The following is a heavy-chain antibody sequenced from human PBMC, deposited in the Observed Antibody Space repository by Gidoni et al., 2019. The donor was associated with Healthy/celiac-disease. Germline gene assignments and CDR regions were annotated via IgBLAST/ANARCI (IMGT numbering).Heavy chain of an antibody. D-gene: IGHD4-17*01. J-gene: IGHJ6*02. CDR2: IIPIFGTA. Sequence: QVQLVQSGAEVKKPGSSVKVSCKASGGTFSSYAISWVRQAPGQGLEWMGGIIPIFGTANYAQKFQGRVTITADESTSTAYMELSSLRSEDTAVYYCARLHRDNYGYYYYYYGMDVWGQGTTVTVSS. CDR3: ARLHRDNYGYYYYYYGMDV. V-gene: IGHV1-69*01. CDR1: GGTFSSYA.